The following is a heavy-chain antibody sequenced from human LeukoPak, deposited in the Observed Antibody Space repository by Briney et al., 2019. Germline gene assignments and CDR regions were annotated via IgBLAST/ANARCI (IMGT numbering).Heavy chain of an antibody. V-gene: IGHV1-18*01. CDR3: ARNREMPYCGGDCYSIDY. D-gene: IGHD2-21*02. Sequence: ASVKVSCKASGYTFTSYGISWVQQAPGQGLEWMGWISAYNGNTNYAQKLQGRVTMTTDTSTSTAYMELRSLRSDDTAVYYCARNREMPYCGGDCYSIDYWGQGTLVTVSS. CDR1: GYTFTSYG. J-gene: IGHJ4*02. CDR2: ISAYNGNT.